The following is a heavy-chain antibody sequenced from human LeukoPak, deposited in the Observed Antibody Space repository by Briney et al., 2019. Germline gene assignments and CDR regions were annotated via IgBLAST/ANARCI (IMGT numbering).Heavy chain of an antibody. CDR3: ARGYDPPPYYYYYGMDV. CDR2: INPNSGGT. D-gene: IGHD3-3*01. CDR1: GYTFTGYY. Sequence: ASVKVPCKASGYTFTGYYMHWVRQAPGQGLEWMGWINPNSGGTNYAQKFQGRVTMTRDTSISTAYMELSRLRSDDTAVYYCARGYDPPPYYYYYGMDVWGQGTTVTVSS. J-gene: IGHJ6*02. V-gene: IGHV1-2*02.